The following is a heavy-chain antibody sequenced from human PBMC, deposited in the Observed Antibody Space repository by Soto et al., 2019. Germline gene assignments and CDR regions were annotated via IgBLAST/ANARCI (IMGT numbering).Heavy chain of an antibody. D-gene: IGHD3-10*01. CDR1: GYTFTNYE. CDR2: INAGNGNT. CDR3: ARCITLVRGVRSYGMDV. J-gene: IGHJ6*02. V-gene: IGHV1-3*01. Sequence: ASVKVSCKASGYTFTNYEMHWVRQAPGQRLEWMGWINAGNGNTKSSQKLQGRVTITRNTSASTAYMELSSLRSEDTAVYYCARCITLVRGVRSYGMDVWG.